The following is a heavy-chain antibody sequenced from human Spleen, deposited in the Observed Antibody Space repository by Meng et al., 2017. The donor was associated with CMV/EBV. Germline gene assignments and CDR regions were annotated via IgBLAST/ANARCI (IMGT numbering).Heavy chain of an antibody. CDR2: ISAYNGNT. D-gene: IGHD5-24*01. J-gene: IGHJ4*02. Sequence: ASVKVSCKASGFTFIDYYIHWVRQAPGQGLEWMGWISAYNGNTNYAQKLQGRVTMTTDTSTSTAYMELRSLRSDDTAVYYCARDLGLHDPSDYWGQGTLVTVSS. CDR1: GFTFIDYY. CDR3: ARDLGLHDPSDY. V-gene: IGHV1-18*04.